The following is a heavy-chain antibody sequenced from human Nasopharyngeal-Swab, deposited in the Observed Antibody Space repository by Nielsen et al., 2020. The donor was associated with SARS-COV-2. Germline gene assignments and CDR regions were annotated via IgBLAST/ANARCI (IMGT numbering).Heavy chain of an antibody. Sequence: GGSLRLSCSAFGFTFSSYTMHWVRQAPGKGLEHVSAISSNGDSTYYADSVKGRFTISRDNSKNTLNLQMSSLRAEDTAVYYCVKDRGAHSVVVVAASWGQGTLVTVSS. J-gene: IGHJ4*02. V-gene: IGHV3-64D*06. CDR3: VKDRGAHSVVVVAAS. CDR1: GFTFSSYT. CDR2: ISSNGDST. D-gene: IGHD2-15*01.